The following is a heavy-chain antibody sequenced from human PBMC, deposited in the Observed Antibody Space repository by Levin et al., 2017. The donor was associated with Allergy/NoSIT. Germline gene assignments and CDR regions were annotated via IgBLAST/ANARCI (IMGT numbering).Heavy chain of an antibody. Sequence: GGSLRLSCAASGFTFSSYSMNWVRQAPGRGLEWLSYISSSSSTIYYADSVKGRFTMSRDNAKKSLYLQMNSLRAEATAVYYCAREFPMVQGVINPAFDYWGQGTLVTVSS. V-gene: IGHV3-48*01. CDR1: GFTFSSYS. CDR3: AREFPMVQGVINPAFDY. CDR2: ISSSSSTI. J-gene: IGHJ4*02. D-gene: IGHD3-10*01.